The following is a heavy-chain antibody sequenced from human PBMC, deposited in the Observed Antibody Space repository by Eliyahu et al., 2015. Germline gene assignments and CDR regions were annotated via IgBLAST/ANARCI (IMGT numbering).Heavy chain of an antibody. CDR2: ISDSGGPT. Sequence: EVQLLESGGGLVQPGGSLRLSCAASGFTFSNYAMSWVRQAPGKGLEWVSGISDSGGPTYYADSVKGRFTISRDNSKKTLYLQMSSLRAEDTAVYYCAKDHSGSYPYYFDYWGQGTLVTVSS. D-gene: IGHD1-26*01. J-gene: IGHJ4*02. CDR3: AKDHSGSYPYYFDY. V-gene: IGHV3-23*01. CDR1: GFTFSNYA.